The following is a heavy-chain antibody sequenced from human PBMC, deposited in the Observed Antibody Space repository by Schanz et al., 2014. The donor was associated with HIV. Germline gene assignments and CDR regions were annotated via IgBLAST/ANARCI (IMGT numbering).Heavy chain of an antibody. V-gene: IGHV3-74*01. J-gene: IGHJ2*01. CDR2: INALGTTT. CDR3: ARESNGAFDL. CDR1: GFRFSDHG. Sequence: VQLVESGGGVVQPGRSLRLSCTTSGFRFSDHGMHWVRQAPGKGLVWVSRINALGTTTAYADSVKGRFAISRDNAKRTLYLQMNSLRAEESAVFYCARESNGAFDLWGRGTLVTVSS.